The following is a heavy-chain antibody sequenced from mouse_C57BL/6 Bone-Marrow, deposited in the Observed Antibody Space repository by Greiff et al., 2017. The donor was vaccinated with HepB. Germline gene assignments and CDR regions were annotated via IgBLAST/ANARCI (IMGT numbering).Heavy chain of an antibody. CDR1: GYTFTSYW. Sequence: QVQLQQPGAELVMPGASVKLSCKASGYTFTSYWMHWVKQRPGQGLEWIGEIDPSDSYTNYNQKFKGKSTLTVDKSSSTAYMQLSSLTSEDSAVYYGAREFPYYGSSSAWFAYWGQGTLVTVSA. CDR3: AREFPYYGSSSAWFAY. J-gene: IGHJ3*01. D-gene: IGHD1-1*01. CDR2: IDPSDSYT. V-gene: IGHV1-69*01.